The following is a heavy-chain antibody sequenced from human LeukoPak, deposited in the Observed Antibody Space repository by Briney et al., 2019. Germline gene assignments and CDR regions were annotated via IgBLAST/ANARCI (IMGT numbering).Heavy chain of an antibody. CDR2: INPIFGTA. CDR1: GGTFSSYA. CDR3: ARAESNYYYMDV. Sequence: SVKVSCKASGGTFSSYAISWVRQAPAQGLEWMGGINPIFGTANYAQKFQGRVTITADESTSTAYMELSSLRSEDTAVYYCARAESNYYYMDVWGKGTTVTISS. J-gene: IGHJ6*03. V-gene: IGHV1-69*13.